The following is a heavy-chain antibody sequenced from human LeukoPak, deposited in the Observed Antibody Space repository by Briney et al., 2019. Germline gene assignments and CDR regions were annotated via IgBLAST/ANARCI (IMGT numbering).Heavy chain of an antibody. Sequence: GGSLRLSCAASGFTFSDYYMSWIRQAPGKGLEWVSYISSSGSTIYYADSVKGRFTISRDNAKNSLYLQMNSLRAEDTAVYYCARDLDYGDYGNWFDPWGQGTLVTASS. CDR1: GFTFSDYY. V-gene: IGHV3-11*01. J-gene: IGHJ5*02. CDR2: ISSSGSTI. CDR3: ARDLDYGDYGNWFDP. D-gene: IGHD4-17*01.